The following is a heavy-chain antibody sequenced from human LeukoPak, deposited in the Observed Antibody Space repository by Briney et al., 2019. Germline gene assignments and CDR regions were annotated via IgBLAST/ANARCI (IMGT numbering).Heavy chain of an antibody. Sequence: GRSLRLSCAASGFTFSSYAMHWVRQAPGKGLEWVAVISYDGSNKYYADSVKGRFTISRDNSKNTLYLQMNSLRAEDTAVCYCARDNYGKDVWGQGTTVTVSS. CDR1: GFTFSSYA. J-gene: IGHJ6*02. V-gene: IGHV3-30-3*01. CDR2: ISYDGSNK. CDR3: ARDNYGKDV.